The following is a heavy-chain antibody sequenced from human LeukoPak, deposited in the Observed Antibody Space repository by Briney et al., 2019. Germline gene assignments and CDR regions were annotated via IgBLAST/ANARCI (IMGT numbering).Heavy chain of an antibody. D-gene: IGHD3-22*01. J-gene: IGHJ4*02. Sequence: ASVKVSCKASGYTFTSYDINWVRQAPGQGLEWMGGLIPIFGTANNAQKFQGRVTITADESTSTAYMELSSLRSEDTAVYYCASSYYYDSSGYHVDYWGQGTLVTVSS. CDR2: LIPIFGTA. CDR1: GYTFTSYD. CDR3: ASSYYYDSSGYHVDY. V-gene: IGHV1-69*13.